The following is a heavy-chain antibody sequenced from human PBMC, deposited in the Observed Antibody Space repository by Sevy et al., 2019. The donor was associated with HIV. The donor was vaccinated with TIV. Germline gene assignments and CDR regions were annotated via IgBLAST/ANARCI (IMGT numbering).Heavy chain of an antibody. CDR2: ISPNRGGT. D-gene: IGHD1-1*01. J-gene: IGHJ6*02. CDR1: GYTFTGYY. V-gene: IGHV1-2*04. Sequence: ASVKVSCKASGYTFTGYYIHWVRQAPGQGLEWMGWISPNRGGTKYAQKFQGWVTMTRDTSISTAYMELSRLRSDDTAVYYCARDLSLQLERRYSYYGMDVGGQGTTVTVSS. CDR3: ARDLSLQLERRYSYYGMDV.